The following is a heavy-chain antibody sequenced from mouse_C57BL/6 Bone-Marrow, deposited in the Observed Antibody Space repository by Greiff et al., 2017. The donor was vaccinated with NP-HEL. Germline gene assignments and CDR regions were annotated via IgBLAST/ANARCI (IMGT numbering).Heavy chain of an antibody. CDR3: ARSLIYYYGRDY. D-gene: IGHD1-1*01. V-gene: IGHV1-81*01. CDR2: IYPRSGNT. J-gene: IGHJ2*01. CDR1: GYTFTSYG. Sequence: VQLQQSGAELARPGASVKLSCKASGYTFTSYGISWVKQRPGQGLEWIGEIYPRSGNTYYNEKFKGKATLTADKSSSTAYMELRSLTSEDSAVYFGARSLIYYYGRDYWGQGTTLTVSS.